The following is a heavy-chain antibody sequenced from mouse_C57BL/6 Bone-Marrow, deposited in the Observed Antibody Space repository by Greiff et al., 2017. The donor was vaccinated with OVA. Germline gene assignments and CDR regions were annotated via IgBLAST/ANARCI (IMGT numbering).Heavy chain of an antibody. V-gene: IGHV5-17*01. Sequence: EVKVVESGGGLVKPGGSLKLSCAASGFTFSDYGMHWVRQAPEKGLEWVAYISSGSSTIYYADTVKGRFTISRDNAKNTLFLQMTSLRSEDTAMYYCARSTGTKFAYWGQGTLVTVSA. CDR1: GFTFSDYG. CDR3: ARSTGTKFAY. CDR2: ISSGSSTI. D-gene: IGHD1-1*01. J-gene: IGHJ3*01.